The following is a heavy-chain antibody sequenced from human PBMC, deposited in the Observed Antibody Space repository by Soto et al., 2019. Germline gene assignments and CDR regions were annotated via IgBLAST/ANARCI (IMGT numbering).Heavy chain of an antibody. CDR1: GASIGTSNW. CDR2: IHDSGST. CDR3: ARYAGSGTYQFDH. Sequence: PSETLSLTCAVSGASIGTSNWWSWVRQSPGKGLEWIGEIHDSGSTKYNPSLKSRVTISLDKSKNQFSLKLSSVTAADTAMYYCARYAGSGTYQFDHWGQGTLVTVSS. V-gene: IGHV4-4*02. D-gene: IGHD3-10*01. J-gene: IGHJ4*02.